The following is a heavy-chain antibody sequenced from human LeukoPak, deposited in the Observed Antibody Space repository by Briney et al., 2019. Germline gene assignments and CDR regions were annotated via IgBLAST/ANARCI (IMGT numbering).Heavy chain of an antibody. CDR1: GYTFTGYY. CDR3: ARDPIGRGSHYFDY. J-gene: IGHJ4*02. V-gene: IGHV1-2*02. Sequence: ASVKVSCKASGYTFTGYYMHWVRQAPGQGLEWMGWINPNSGGTNYAQKFQGRVTMTTDTSTSTAYMELRSLRSDDTAVYYCARDPIGRGSHYFDYWGQGTLVTVSS. CDR2: INPNSGGT. D-gene: IGHD1-26*01.